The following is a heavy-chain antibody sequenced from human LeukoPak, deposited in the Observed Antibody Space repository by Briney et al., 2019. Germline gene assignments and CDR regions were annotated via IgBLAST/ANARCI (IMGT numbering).Heavy chain of an antibody. CDR2: ISISSSYI. CDR1: GFTFSSYS. CDR3: ARAREYCSGGSCWFDP. Sequence: GGSLRLSCAASGFTFSSYSMNWVRQAPGKGLEWVSSISISSSYIYYADSVKGRFTISRDNAKNSLYVQMNGLRAEDTAVYYCARAREYCSGGSCWFDPWGQGTLVTVSS. J-gene: IGHJ5*02. V-gene: IGHV3-21*01. D-gene: IGHD2-15*01.